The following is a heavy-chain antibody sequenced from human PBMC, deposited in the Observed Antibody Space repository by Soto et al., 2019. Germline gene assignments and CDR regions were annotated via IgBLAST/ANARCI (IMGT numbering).Heavy chain of an antibody. J-gene: IGHJ6*03. D-gene: IGHD3-3*01. CDR1: GGTFSSYT. Sequence: ASVKVSCKASGGTFSSYTISWVRQAPGQGLEWMGRIIPILGIANYAQKFQGRVTITADKSTSTAYMELSSLRSEDTAVYYCARDSPSYYDFWSGQYYYYYMDVWGKGTTVTVSS. V-gene: IGHV1-69*04. CDR2: IIPILGIA. CDR3: ARDSPSYYDFWSGQYYYYYMDV.